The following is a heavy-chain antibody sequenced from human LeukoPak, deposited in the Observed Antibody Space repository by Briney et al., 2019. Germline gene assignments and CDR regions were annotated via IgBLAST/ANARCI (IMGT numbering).Heavy chain of an antibody. D-gene: IGHD4-17*01. CDR2: INPNSGGT. J-gene: IGHJ2*01. Sequence: ASVKVSCKASGYTFTGYYMHWVRQAPGQGLEWMGWINPNSGGTNYAQKFQGRVTMTRDTSISTAYMELSSLRSEGTAVYYCARDLRTVTTPSNWYFDLWGRGTLVTVSS. CDR3: ARDLRTVTTPSNWYFDL. V-gene: IGHV1-2*02. CDR1: GYTFTGYY.